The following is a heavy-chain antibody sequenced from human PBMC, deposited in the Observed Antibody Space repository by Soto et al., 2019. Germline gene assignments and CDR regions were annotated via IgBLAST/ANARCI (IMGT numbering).Heavy chain of an antibody. CDR3: ARDGGKWLVRHGYWYFDL. J-gene: IGHJ2*01. Sequence: QVQLVESGGGVVQRGRSLRLSCAASGFTFSSYGMHWVRQAPGKGLEWVAVIWYDGSNKYYADSVKGRFTISRDNSKNTLYLQMNSLRAEDTAVYYGARDGGKWLVRHGYWYFDLWGRGTLVTVSS. CDR1: GFTFSSYG. V-gene: IGHV3-33*01. D-gene: IGHD6-19*01. CDR2: IWYDGSNK.